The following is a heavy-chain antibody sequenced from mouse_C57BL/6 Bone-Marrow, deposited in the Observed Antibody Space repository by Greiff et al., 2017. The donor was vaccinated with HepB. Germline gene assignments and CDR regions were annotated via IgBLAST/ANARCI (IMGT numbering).Heavy chain of an antibody. CDR1: GFSLTSYG. CDR3: AIIYYDYDDYYAMDY. Sequence: VNVVESGPGLVAPSQSLYIPCTASGFSLTSYGADWVRQSPGKGLEWLGVIWGVGSTNYNSALKSRLSISKDNSKSQVFLKMNSLQTDDTAMYYCAIIYYDYDDYYAMDYWGQGTSVTVSS. D-gene: IGHD2-4*01. J-gene: IGHJ4*01. CDR2: IWGVGST. V-gene: IGHV2-6*01.